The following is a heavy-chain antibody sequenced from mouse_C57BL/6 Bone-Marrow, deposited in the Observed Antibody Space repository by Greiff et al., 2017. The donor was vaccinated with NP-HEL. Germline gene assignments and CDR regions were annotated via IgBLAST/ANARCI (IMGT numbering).Heavy chain of an antibody. D-gene: IGHD2-4*01. Sequence: VQLQQSGPELVKPGASVKISCKASGYTFTDYYMNWVKQSHGKSLEWIGDINPNNGGTSYNQKFKGKATLTVDKSSSTAYMELRSLTSEDSAVYYCARSYDYGFDYWGQGTTLTVSS. J-gene: IGHJ2*01. CDR2: INPNNGGT. CDR3: ARSYDYGFDY. V-gene: IGHV1-26*01. CDR1: GYTFTDYY.